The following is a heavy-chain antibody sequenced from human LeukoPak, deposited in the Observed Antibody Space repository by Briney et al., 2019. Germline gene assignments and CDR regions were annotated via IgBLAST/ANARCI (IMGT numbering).Heavy chain of an antibody. CDR2: ISSSGTTV. CDR3: AKLVVPAANAADS. Sequence: GGSLRLSCAASGFIFSDYYMSWIRQAPGKGLEWVSYISSSGTTVNYADSVKGRFTTSRDNAKNSLYLQTNSLRAEDTALYYCAKLVVPAANAADSWGQGTMVTVSS. D-gene: IGHD2-2*01. CDR1: GFIFSDYY. V-gene: IGHV3-11*04. J-gene: IGHJ4*02.